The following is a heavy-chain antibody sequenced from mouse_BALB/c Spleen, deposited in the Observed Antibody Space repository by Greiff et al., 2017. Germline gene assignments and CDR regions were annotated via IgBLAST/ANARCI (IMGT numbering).Heavy chain of an antibody. J-gene: IGHJ2*01. Sequence: VQRVESGPGLVAPSQSLSITCTVSGFSLTSYGVHWVRQPPGKGLEWLGVIWAGGSTNYNSALMSRLSISKDNSTSQVFLKMKSLQTDDTARYYCARDQVGPYFDYWGQGTTLTVSS. CDR1: GFSLTSYG. D-gene: IGHD3-2*02. V-gene: IGHV2-9*02. CDR3: ARDQVGPYFDY. CDR2: IWAGGST.